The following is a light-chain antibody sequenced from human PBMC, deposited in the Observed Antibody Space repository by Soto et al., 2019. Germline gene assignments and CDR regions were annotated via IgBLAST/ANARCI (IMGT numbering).Light chain of an antibody. Sequence: DIQMTQSPSSLSASVGDSVTITCRASQSISSYLNWYQQKPGKAPKLLIYAVFTLQSGVPSRFSCSGSGTDFTLTISSLQPADFATYYCQQSYSTPTCGGGTKVEIK. V-gene: IGKV1-39*01. CDR1: QSISSY. CDR2: AVF. J-gene: IGKJ4*02. CDR3: QQSYSTPT.